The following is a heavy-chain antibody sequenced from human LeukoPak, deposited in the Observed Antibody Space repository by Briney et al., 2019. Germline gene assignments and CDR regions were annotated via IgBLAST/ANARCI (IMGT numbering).Heavy chain of an antibody. Sequence: ASVKVSCKVSGYTLTELSMHWVRQAPGKGLEWMGGFDPEDGETIHAQKFQGRVTMTEDTSTDTAYMELSSLRSEDTAVYYCATFRGVIIGMDVWGQGTTVTVSS. D-gene: IGHD3-10*01. V-gene: IGHV1-24*01. CDR3: ATFRGVIIGMDV. CDR1: GYTLTELS. J-gene: IGHJ6*02. CDR2: FDPEDGET.